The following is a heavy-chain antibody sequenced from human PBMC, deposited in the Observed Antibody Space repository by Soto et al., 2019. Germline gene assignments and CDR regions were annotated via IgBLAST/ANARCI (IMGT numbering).Heavy chain of an antibody. Sequence: QLQLQESGPGLVKPSETLSLTCTVSGGSISSSSYYWGWIRQPPGKGLEWIGSIYYSGSTYYNPSLKSRVTISVDTSKNQFSLKLSSVTAADTAVYYCARPYYYDSSGYYYWGQGTLVTVSS. CDR2: IYYSGST. CDR1: GGSISSSSYY. D-gene: IGHD3-22*01. J-gene: IGHJ4*02. V-gene: IGHV4-39*01. CDR3: ARPYYYDSSGYYY.